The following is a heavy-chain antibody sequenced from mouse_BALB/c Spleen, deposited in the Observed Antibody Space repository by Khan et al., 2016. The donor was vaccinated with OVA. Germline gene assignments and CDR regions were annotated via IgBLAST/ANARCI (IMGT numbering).Heavy chain of an antibody. J-gene: IGHJ2*01. Sequence: EVQLQESGPGLVKPSQSLSLTCTVTGYSITSGYGWNWIRQFPGNKLEWMGYISYSGNTNYNPSLKSRISFTRDTSKNQSFLQLNTVTTEDTATYYCARTARIKYWGQGTTLTVSS. V-gene: IGHV3-2*02. D-gene: IGHD1-2*01. CDR1: GYSITSGYG. CDR3: ARTARIKY. CDR2: ISYSGNT.